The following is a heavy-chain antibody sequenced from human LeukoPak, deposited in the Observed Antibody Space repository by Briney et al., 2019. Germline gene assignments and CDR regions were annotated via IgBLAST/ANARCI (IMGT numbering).Heavy chain of an antibody. Sequence: PVGSLRLSCAASGFTSSSYWMSWVRQAPGKGLEWVANINQDGSQENYVDSVKGRFTISRDNAKNSLSLQMNTLTVDDTAVYYCARSLWPEDFWGQGTLVNVSS. CDR1: GFTSSSYW. CDR3: ARSLWPEDF. V-gene: IGHV3-7*02. J-gene: IGHJ4*02. D-gene: IGHD2-21*01. CDR2: INQDGSQE.